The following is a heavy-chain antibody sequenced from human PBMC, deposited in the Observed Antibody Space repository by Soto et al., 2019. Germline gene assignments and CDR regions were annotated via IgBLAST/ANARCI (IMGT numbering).Heavy chain of an antibody. V-gene: IGHV3-30*18. CDR1: GFTFSSYG. J-gene: IGHJ4*02. CDR3: AQGGYSSSWCLDY. D-gene: IGHD6-13*01. Sequence: QGQLVESGGGVVQPGRSLRLSCAASGFTFSSYGMHWVRQAPGKGLEWVAVISYDGSNKYYADSVKGRFTISRDNSKNTLYLQMNSLRAEDTAVYYCAQGGYSSSWCLDYWGQGTLVTVSS. CDR2: ISYDGSNK.